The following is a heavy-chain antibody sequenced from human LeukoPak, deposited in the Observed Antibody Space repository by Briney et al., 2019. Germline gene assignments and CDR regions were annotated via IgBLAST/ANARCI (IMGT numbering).Heavy chain of an antibody. Sequence: QPGGSLRLSCAASGFTFSSYAMSWVRQAPGKGLEWVSAISGSGGSTYYADSVKGRFTISRDNSKNTPDLQMNSLRAEDTAVFYCAKDSSRIYYYGMDVWGQGTTVTVSS. CDR3: AKDSSRIYYYGMDV. V-gene: IGHV3-23*01. CDR2: ISGSGGST. D-gene: IGHD6-13*01. J-gene: IGHJ6*02. CDR1: GFTFSSYA.